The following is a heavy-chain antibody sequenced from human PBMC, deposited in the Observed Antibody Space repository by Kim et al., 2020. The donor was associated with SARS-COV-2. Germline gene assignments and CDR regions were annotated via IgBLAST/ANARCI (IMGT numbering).Heavy chain of an antibody. CDR3: AKERGGSGCAVFDY. CDR2: IRASAETT. V-gene: IGHV3-23*01. D-gene: IGHD3-3*01. CDR1: GFTFSNNA. Sequence: GGSLRLSCAASGFTFSNNAMSWVRQAPGRGLEWVSTIRASAETTYYADSVNGRFTISRDSSKHTLYLQLNSLRADDTAEYYCAKERGGSGCAVFDYWGRG. J-gene: IGHJ4*02.